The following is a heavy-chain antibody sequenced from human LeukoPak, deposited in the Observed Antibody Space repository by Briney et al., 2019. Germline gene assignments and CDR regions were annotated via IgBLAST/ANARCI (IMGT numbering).Heavy chain of an antibody. V-gene: IGHV4-34*01. D-gene: IGHD2-2*01. CDR2: INHSGST. CDR3: ARGARRGIVVVPAATKYYFDY. Sequence: SETLSLTCAVYGGSFSGYYWSWSRQPPGKGLEWIGEINHSGSTNYNPSLKSRVTISVDTSKNQFSLKLSSVTAADTAVYYCARGARRGIVVVPAATKYYFDYWGQGSLVTVSS. J-gene: IGHJ4*02. CDR1: GGSFSGYY.